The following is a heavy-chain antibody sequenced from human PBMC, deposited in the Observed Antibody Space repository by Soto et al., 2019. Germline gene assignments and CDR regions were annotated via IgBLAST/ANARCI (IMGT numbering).Heavy chain of an antibody. D-gene: IGHD2-21*02. J-gene: IGHJ6*02. CDR2: IYYSGST. CDR1: GGSVSSGSYY. Sequence: PSETLSLTCTVSGGSVSSGSYYWSWIRQPPGKGLEWIGYIYYSGSTNYNPSLKSRVTISVDTSKNQFSLKLSSVTAADTAVYYCARDSCGGDCLDYYYYGMDVWGQGTTVTVSS. CDR3: ARDSCGGDCLDYYYYGMDV. V-gene: IGHV4-61*01.